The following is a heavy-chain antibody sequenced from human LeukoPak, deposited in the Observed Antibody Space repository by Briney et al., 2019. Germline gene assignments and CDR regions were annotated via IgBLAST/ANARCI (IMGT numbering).Heavy chain of an antibody. CDR2: ISYSGST. Sequence: PSETLSLTCTVSGGSITSYYWSWIRQPPGKGLEWIGYISYSGSTNYNPSLKSRVTISVDTSKNQFSLKLSSVTAADTAVYYCAREKSSSSGYYFDYWGQGTLVTVSS. V-gene: IGHV4-59*01. CDR3: AREKSSSSGYYFDY. CDR1: GGSITSYY. J-gene: IGHJ4*02. D-gene: IGHD6-6*01.